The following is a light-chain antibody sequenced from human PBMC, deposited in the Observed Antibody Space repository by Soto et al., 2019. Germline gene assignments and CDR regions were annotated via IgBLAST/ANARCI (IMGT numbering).Light chain of an antibody. CDR1: SITSKF. V-gene: IGKV3-20*01. J-gene: IGKJ4*01. Sequence: SITSKFVAWYQQRPGQPPRLLIYAASTRATGIPDRFNGSGSETDXTLTISRLEPEDFAVYYCQQYGGSPTLAFGGGTKVDIK. CDR3: QQYGGSPTLA. CDR2: AAS.